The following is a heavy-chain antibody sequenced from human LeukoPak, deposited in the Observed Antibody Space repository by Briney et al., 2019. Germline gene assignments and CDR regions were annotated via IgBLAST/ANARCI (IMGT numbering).Heavy chain of an antibody. CDR2: IHSSGNT. CDR1: GGSFSGYS. D-gene: IGHD3-16*02. J-gene: IGHJ5*02. CDR3: ARHYRREDWFDP. V-gene: IGHV4-39*01. Sequence: SETLSLPCAVYGGSFSGYSWAWIRQPPGKGLEWFGSIHSSGNTYYNPSLKSRVTISVDTSKDQFSLKLTSVTAADTAMYYCARHYRREDWFDPWGQGTLVTVSS.